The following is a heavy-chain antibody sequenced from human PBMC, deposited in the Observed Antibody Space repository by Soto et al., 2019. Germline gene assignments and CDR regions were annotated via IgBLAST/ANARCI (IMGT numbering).Heavy chain of an antibody. CDR3: ARHPGGGDIVVVPAAMMFDY. D-gene: IGHD2-2*01. Sequence: PSEALSHTCTVSGGAIRNSSYYCGWIHHPPVKGQEWIGSIYYSGSTYYNPSLKSRVTISVDTSKNQFSLKLSSVTAADTAVYYCARHPGGGDIVVVPAAMMFDYWGQGTLVTVS. J-gene: IGHJ4*02. CDR1: GGAIRNSSYY. CDR2: IYYSGST. V-gene: IGHV4-39*01.